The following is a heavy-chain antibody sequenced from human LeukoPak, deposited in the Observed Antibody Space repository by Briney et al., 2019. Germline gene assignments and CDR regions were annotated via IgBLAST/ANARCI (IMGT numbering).Heavy chain of an antibody. D-gene: IGHD3-22*01. CDR1: GFTFSGSA. CDR2: IRSKANSYAT. J-gene: IGHJ4*02. V-gene: IGHV3-73*01. Sequence: GGSLRLSCAASGFTFSGSAMHWVRQASGKGLEWVGRIRSKANSYATAYAASVKGRFTISRDDSKNTAYLQMNSLKTEDTAVYYCTRRGDYYDSSGYYYVTPDFDYWGQGTLVTVS. CDR3: TRRGDYYDSSGYYYVTPDFDY.